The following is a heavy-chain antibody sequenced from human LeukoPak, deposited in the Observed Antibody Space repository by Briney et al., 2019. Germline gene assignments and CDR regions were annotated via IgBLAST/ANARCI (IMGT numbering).Heavy chain of an antibody. CDR3: ARDDRGPVDIVATSDY. J-gene: IGHJ4*02. Sequence: RASVKVSCKASGGTFSSYAISWVRQAPGQGLEWMGRIIPILGIANYAQKFQGRITITADKSTSTAYMELSSLRSEDTAVYYCARDDRGPVDIVATSDYWGQGTLVTVSS. CDR2: IIPILGIA. CDR1: GGTFSSYA. V-gene: IGHV1-69*04. D-gene: IGHD5-12*01.